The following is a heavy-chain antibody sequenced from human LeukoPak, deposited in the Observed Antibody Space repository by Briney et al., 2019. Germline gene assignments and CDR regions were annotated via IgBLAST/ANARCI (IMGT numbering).Heavy chain of an antibody. D-gene: IGHD3-10*01. J-gene: IGHJ6*03. Sequence: PSETLSLTCTVSGGSISSYYWSWIRQPPGKRLEWIGYIYYSGSTNYNPSLKSRVTISVDTSKNQFSLKLSSVTAADTAVYYCAGGSDLWFGELLNYYYMDVWGKGTTVTVSS. V-gene: IGHV4-59*01. CDR1: GGSISSYY. CDR3: AGGSDLWFGELLNYYYMDV. CDR2: IYYSGST.